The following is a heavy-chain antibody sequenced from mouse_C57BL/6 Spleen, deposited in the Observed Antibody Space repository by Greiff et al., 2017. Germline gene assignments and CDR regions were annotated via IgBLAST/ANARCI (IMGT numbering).Heavy chain of an antibody. V-gene: IGHV5-16*01. CDR3: ARGSSYYAMDY. Sequence: DVKLQESEGGLVQPGSSMKLSCTASGFTFSDYYMAWVRQVPEKGLERVANINYDGSSTYYLDSLKSRFIISRENAKNNLYLQMSSLKSEDTATYYCARGSSYYAMDYWGQGTSVTVSS. CDR1: GFTFSDYY. D-gene: IGHD1-3*01. CDR2: INYDGSST. J-gene: IGHJ4*01.